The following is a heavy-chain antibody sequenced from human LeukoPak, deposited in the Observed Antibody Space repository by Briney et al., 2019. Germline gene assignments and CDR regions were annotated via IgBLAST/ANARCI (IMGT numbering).Heavy chain of an antibody. Sequence: GESLKISCQVSGYIFTNYWIGWVRQMPGKGLESMGIIYPADSDTTYSPSFEGQVTISADKSIDTVYLQWSSLKASDTATYYCARQSRDGSKTRGYYFDSWGQGTLVTVSS. D-gene: IGHD3-10*01. V-gene: IGHV5-51*01. CDR2: IYPADSDT. CDR3: ARQSRDGSKTRGYYFDS. CDR1: GYIFTNYW. J-gene: IGHJ4*02.